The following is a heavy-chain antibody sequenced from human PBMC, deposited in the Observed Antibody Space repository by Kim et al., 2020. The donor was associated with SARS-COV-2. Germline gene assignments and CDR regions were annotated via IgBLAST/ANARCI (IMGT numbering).Heavy chain of an antibody. D-gene: IGHD3-16*01. CDR1: GYTFTGYY. Sequence: ASVKVSCKASGYTFTGYYMHWVRQAPGQGLEWMGWINPNSGGTNYAQKFQGRVTMTRNTSISTSYMELSRLRSDDTAVYYCARVGKSRWGLWVRPKFDYWGQGTLVTVSS. V-gene: IGHV1-2*02. CDR2: INPNSGGT. J-gene: IGHJ4*02. CDR3: ARVGKSRWGLWVRPKFDY.